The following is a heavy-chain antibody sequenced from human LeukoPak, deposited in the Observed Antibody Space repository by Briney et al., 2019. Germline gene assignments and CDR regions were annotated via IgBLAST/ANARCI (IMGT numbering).Heavy chain of an antibody. CDR2: INPNSGGT. V-gene: IGHV1-2*02. D-gene: IGHD1-20*01. Sequence: ASVKVSCKASGYTFTSYGISWVRQAPGQGLEWMGWINPNSGGTNYAQKFQGRVAMTRDTSISTAYMELSRLRSDDTAVYYCARVLTGTHDAFDIWGQGTMVTVSS. J-gene: IGHJ3*02. CDR1: GYTFTSYG. CDR3: ARVLTGTHDAFDI.